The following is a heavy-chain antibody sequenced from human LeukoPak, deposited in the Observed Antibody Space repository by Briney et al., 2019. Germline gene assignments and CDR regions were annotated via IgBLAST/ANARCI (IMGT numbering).Heavy chain of an antibody. V-gene: IGHV1-46*01. D-gene: IGHD1-26*01. CDR2: SNPSSGS. J-gene: IGHJ4*02. Sequence: ASVKVSCKTSGYSFTNYHIHWVRQTPVQGLEWMGISNPSSGSFQGRVTITRDTSTSTAYMELSSLRSEDTAVYYCARERSGSYEFDYWGQGTLVTVSS. CDR1: GYSFTNYH. CDR3: ARERSGSYEFDY.